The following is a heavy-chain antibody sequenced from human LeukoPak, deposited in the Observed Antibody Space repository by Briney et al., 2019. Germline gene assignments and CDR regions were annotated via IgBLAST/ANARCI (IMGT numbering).Heavy chain of an antibody. J-gene: IGHJ6*03. Sequence: GGSLRLSCAASGFTVSSNYMSWVRQAPGKGLEWASVIYSGGSTYYADSVKGRFTISRDNSKNTLYLQMNSLRAEDTAVYYCAKSILIRGISGYHYYYMDVWGKGTTVTISS. CDR3: AKSILIRGISGYHYYYMDV. CDR1: GFTVSSNY. D-gene: IGHD2-8*01. CDR2: IYSGGST. V-gene: IGHV3-53*01.